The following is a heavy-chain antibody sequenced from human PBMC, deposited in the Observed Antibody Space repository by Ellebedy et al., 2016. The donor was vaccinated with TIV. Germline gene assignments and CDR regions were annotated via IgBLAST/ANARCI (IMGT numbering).Heavy chain of an antibody. CDR3: ARDGTSLSHEGFDH. D-gene: IGHD3/OR15-3a*01. V-gene: IGHV4-39*07. CDR2: IYFNGHT. Sequence: MPGGSLRLSCTVSGGSITNDNYYWAWIRQAPGKGLEWIGSIYFNGHTYYRPSLTSRITMSVDTSKNQFSLKLNSVTAADTAIYYCARDGTSLSHEGFDHWGQGTLATVSS. CDR1: GGSITNDNYY. J-gene: IGHJ4*02.